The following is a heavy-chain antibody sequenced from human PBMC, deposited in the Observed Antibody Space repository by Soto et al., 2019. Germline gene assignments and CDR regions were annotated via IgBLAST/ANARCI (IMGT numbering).Heavy chain of an antibody. D-gene: IGHD4-4*01. CDR2: INMDGSST. Sequence: PGGSLRLSCAASGFTFSSDWMHWVRQAAGKGLVWVSRINMDGSSTNYADSVKGRFTISRDNAKNTLYLQMNSLRADDTAVYYCARGSRGLYGNDYWGQGALVTVSS. J-gene: IGHJ4*02. V-gene: IGHV3-74*01. CDR3: ARGSRGLYGNDY. CDR1: GFTFSSDW.